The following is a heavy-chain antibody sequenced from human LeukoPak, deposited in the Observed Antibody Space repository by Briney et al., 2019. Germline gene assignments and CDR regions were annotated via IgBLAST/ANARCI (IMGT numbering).Heavy chain of an antibody. V-gene: IGHV4-31*03. CDR1: GASISSGGYY. J-gene: IGHJ4*02. Sequence: SETLSLTCTVPGASISSGGYYWSWIRQHPGKGLEWIGYIYISGSTYHNPSLKSRVTISLDTSKNQFSLRLSSVTAADTAVYYCARDRPSSSWPLFDYWGQGTLVTVSS. D-gene: IGHD6-13*01. CDR2: IYISGST. CDR3: ARDRPSSSWPLFDY.